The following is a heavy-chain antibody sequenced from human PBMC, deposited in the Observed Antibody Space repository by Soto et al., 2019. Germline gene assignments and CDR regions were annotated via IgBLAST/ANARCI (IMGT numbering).Heavy chain of an antibody. CDR1: GYTFTSYD. CDR2: MNPNSGNT. V-gene: IGHV1-8*01. CDR3: ARGYSRIVVVVAAPNYYYYGMDV. Sequence: QVQLVQSGAEVKKPGASVKVSCKASGYTFTSYDINWVRQATGQGLEWMGWMNPNSGNTGYAQKFQGRVTMTRNTSISTGYMELSSMRSEDTAVYYCARGYSRIVVVVAAPNYYYYGMDVWGQGTTVTVSS. J-gene: IGHJ6*02. D-gene: IGHD2-15*01.